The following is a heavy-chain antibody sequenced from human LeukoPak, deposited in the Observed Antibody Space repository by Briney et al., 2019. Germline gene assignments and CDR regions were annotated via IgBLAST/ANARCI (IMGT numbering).Heavy chain of an antibody. V-gene: IGHV3-7*01. CDR3: ARGPTRANSSDY. CDR2: IKQDGSEK. J-gene: IGHJ4*02. D-gene: IGHD2/OR15-2a*01. Sequence: GGSLRLSCAPSGFTFSSYAMSWARQAPGKGLEWVANIKQDGSEKYYVDSVKGRFTISRDNAKNSLYLQMNSLRTEDTAMYYCARGPTRANSSDYWGQGTLVTVSS. CDR1: GFTFSSYA.